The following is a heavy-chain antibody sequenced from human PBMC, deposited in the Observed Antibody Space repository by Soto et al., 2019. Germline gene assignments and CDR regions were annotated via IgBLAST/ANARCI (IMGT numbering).Heavy chain of an antibody. CDR3: ARDRGAMGFDY. V-gene: IGHV3-53*01. Sequence: GGSLRLSCAASGFTVNSIYMNWVRQAPGRGLEWVSVIYAGGTTYYADSVKGRFTISRDNSQNMVYLQMNSLRVEDTAVYYCARDRGAMGFDYWGQGTLVTVSS. D-gene: IGHD5-18*01. CDR2: IYAGGTT. CDR1: GFTVNSIY. J-gene: IGHJ4*02.